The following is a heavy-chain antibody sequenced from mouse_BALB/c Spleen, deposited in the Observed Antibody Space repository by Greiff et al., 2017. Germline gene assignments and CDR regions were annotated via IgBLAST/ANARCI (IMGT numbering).Heavy chain of an antibody. CDR1: GFTFSSYA. Sequence: EVKLMESGGGLVKPGGSLKLSCAASGFTFSSYAMSWVRQTPEKRLEWVATISSGGSYTYYPDSVKGRFTISRDNAKNTLYLQMSSLRSEDTAMYYCARVTGTKNLWFAYWGQGTLVTVSA. J-gene: IGHJ3*01. CDR2: ISSGGSYT. CDR3: ARVTGTKNLWFAY. D-gene: IGHD4-1*01. V-gene: IGHV5-9-3*01.